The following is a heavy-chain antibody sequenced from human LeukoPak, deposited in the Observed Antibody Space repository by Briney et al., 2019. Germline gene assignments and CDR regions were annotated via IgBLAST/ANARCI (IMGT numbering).Heavy chain of an antibody. CDR3: ARAGGSSSWDPFDY. J-gene: IGHJ4*02. Sequence: SGGSLRLSCAASGFTFSTYNMNWVRQAPGKGLEWVSYISSSSRTIFYADSLKGRFTISRDNAKNSLYLQMNSLRAEDTAVYYCARAGGSSSWDPFDYWGQGTLVTVSS. V-gene: IGHV3-48*01. D-gene: IGHD6-13*01. CDR1: GFTFSTYN. CDR2: ISSSSRTI.